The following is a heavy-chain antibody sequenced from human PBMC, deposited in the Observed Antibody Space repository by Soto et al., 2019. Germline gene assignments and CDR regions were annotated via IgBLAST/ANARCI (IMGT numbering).Heavy chain of an antibody. CDR2: IDPSDSYT. V-gene: IGHV5-10-1*01. D-gene: IGHD6-13*01. CDR1: GYSFTSYW. Sequence: GESLKISCKGSGYSFTSYWISWGRQMPGKGLEWMGRIDPSDSYTNYSPSFQGHVTISADKSISTAYLQWSSLKASDTAMYYCARRERAAAGPYGMDVWGQGTTVTVSS. J-gene: IGHJ6*02. CDR3: ARRERAAAGPYGMDV.